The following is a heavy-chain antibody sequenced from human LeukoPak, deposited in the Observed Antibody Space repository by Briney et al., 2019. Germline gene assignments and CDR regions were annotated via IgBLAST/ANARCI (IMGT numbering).Heavy chain of an antibody. D-gene: IGHD3-10*01. CDR1: GFTFTTYA. CDR3: AKGLNGETWRGGFDY. V-gene: IGHV3-23*01. Sequence: GGSLRLSCAVSGFTFTTYAMTWVRQAPGKGLEWVSAISGSGTSTYYADSVKGRFTISRDNPKNTLYLQMNSLRAEDTAVYYCAKGLNGETWRGGFDYWGQGTLVTVSS. CDR2: ISGSGTST. J-gene: IGHJ4*02.